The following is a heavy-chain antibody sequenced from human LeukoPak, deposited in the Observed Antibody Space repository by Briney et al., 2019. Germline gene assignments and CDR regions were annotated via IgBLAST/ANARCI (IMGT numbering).Heavy chain of an antibody. CDR3: ARDANGITIFGVVTIYYMDV. CDR1: GYTFTSYA. J-gene: IGHJ6*03. V-gene: IGHV7-4-1*02. Sequence: ASVKVSCKASGYTFTSYAMNWVRQAPGQGLEWMGWINTNTGNPTYAQGFTGRFVFSLDTSVSTAYLQISSLKAEDTTVYYCARDANGITIFGVVTIYYMDVWGKGTTVTVSS. CDR2: INTNTGNP. D-gene: IGHD3-3*01.